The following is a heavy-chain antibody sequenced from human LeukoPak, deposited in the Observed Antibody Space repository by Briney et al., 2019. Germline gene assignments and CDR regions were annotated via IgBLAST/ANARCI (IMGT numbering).Heavy chain of an antibody. Sequence: ASVKVSCKASGYTFTGYYTHWVRQAPGQGLEWMGWINPNSGGTNYAQKFQGRVTMTRDTSISTAYMELSRLRSDDTAVYYCAREGGLYCSSTSCFAFDYWGQGTLVTVSS. CDR3: AREGGLYCSSTSCFAFDY. J-gene: IGHJ4*02. V-gene: IGHV1-2*02. CDR2: INPNSGGT. D-gene: IGHD2-2*01. CDR1: GYTFTGYY.